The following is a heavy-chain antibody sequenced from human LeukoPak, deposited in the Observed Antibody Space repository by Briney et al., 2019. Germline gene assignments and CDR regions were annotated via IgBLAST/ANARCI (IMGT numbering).Heavy chain of an antibody. CDR1: GFTFSNYD. V-gene: IGHV3-23*01. CDR3: CTYKMSFNYRGLDV. D-gene: IGHD2-8*01. CDR2: ISAHGDDT. J-gene: IGHJ6*02. Sequence: GGSLRLSCAASGFTFSNYDMSWVRQVPGKGLEWVSAISAHGDDTYYIDSVRGRFTISRDNSKNTLNMQMSSLRAEDTAIYYCCTYKMSFNYRGLDVWGQGTTVSVSS.